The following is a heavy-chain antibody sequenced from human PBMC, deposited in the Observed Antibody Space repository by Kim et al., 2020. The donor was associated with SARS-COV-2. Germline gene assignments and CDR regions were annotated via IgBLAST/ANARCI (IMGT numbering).Heavy chain of an antibody. D-gene: IGHD5-12*01. V-gene: IGHV5-51*01. CDR3: ARGATPQPNPFDV. CDR1: EYNFPNYW. J-gene: IGHJ3*01. Sequence: GESLKISCEGSEYNFPNYWIGWVRQMPGRGLEWMGLIFPGDSDTRYSPSFQGQVTMSADKSISTAYLQCSSLKTSDTAIYYCARGATPQPNPFDVWGQGTMVTVSS. CDR2: IFPGDSDT.